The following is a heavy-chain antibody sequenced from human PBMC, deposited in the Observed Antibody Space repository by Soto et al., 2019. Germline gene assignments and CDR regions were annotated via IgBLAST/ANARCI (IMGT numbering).Heavy chain of an antibody. V-gene: IGHV4-61*01. CDR1: GGSVSSGSYY. CDR2: IYYSGST. CDR3: ARDPVDGYAFFDY. J-gene: IGHJ4*02. Sequence: PSETLSLTCTVSGGSVSSGSYYWSWIRQPPGKGLECIGYIYYSGSTNYNPSLKSRVTISVDTSKNQFSLKLSSVTAADTAVYWCARDPVDGYAFFDYWGQGALVTVSS. D-gene: IGHD5-12*01.